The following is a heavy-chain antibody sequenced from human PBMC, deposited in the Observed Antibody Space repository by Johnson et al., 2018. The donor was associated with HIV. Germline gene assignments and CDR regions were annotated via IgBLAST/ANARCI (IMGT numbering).Heavy chain of an antibody. CDR1: GFAFSDCY. D-gene: IGHD1-26*01. CDR3: AKATMSGNLRPAGAFDI. V-gene: IGHV3-11*01. J-gene: IGHJ3*02. Sequence: QVQLVESGGGLVKPGGSLRLSCAASGFAFSDCYMSWIRQAPGKGLEWISYISSSDSTIYYADSVKGRFTISRDNANNPLYLQMNSRRAEDTAVYYSAKATMSGNLRPAGAFDIWGQGTMVTVSS. CDR2: ISSSDSTI.